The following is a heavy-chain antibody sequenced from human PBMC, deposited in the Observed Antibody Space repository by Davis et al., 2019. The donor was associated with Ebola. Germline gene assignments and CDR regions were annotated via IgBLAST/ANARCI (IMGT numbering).Heavy chain of an antibody. CDR2: IYYSGST. CDR1: GDSMNNYY. Sequence: MPSETLSLTCTVSGDSMNNYYWSWIRQSPGKGLEWIGYIYYSGSTHYNPSLNSRVSISVDTSKSQFSLRLTSVTAADTAVFYCARTYYDFWSGYYAVPFEYWGQGTLVTVSS. V-gene: IGHV4-59*08. J-gene: IGHJ4*02. CDR3: ARTYYDFWSGYYAVPFEY. D-gene: IGHD3-3*01.